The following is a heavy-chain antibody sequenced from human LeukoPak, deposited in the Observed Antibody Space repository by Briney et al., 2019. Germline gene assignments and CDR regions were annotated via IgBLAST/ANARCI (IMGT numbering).Heavy chain of an antibody. V-gene: IGHV3-53*01. CDR3: ATSGLSRFGF. Sequence: GGSLRLSCAASGLTVSRNYMSWVRQAPGKGLESVSVIYSGGSTYYADSVRGRFTISRDNSKNTLYLQMNSLRAEDTAVYFCATSGLSRFGFWGQGTLVTVSS. CDR1: GLTVSRNY. D-gene: IGHD2/OR15-2a*01. CDR2: IYSGGST. J-gene: IGHJ4*02.